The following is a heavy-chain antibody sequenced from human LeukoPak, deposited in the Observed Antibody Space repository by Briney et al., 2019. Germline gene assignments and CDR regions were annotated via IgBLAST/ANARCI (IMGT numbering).Heavy chain of an antibody. J-gene: IGHJ4*02. Sequence: GGSLRLSCAASGFTFSSYSMNWVRQAPGKGLEWVSSISSSSSYIYYADSVKGRFTISRDNAKNSLYLQMNSLRAEDTAVYYCARDGITIFGAIDYWGQGTLVTVSS. CDR1: GFTFSSYS. CDR3: ARDGITIFGAIDY. CDR2: ISSSSSYI. D-gene: IGHD3-3*01. V-gene: IGHV3-21*01.